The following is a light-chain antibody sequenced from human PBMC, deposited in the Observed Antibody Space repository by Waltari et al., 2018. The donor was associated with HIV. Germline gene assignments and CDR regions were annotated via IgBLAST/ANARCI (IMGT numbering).Light chain of an antibody. CDR2: EVS. CDR1: SSDVGSYNL. V-gene: IGLV2-23*02. CDR3: CSYAGSSTYV. J-gene: IGLJ1*01. Sequence: QSALTQPASVPGSPGQSITISCTGTSSDVGSYNLVSWYQQHPGKAPKLMIYEVSKLPSGVSNRFSGSKSGNTASRTISGLQAEDEADYYCCSYAGSSTYVFGTGTKVTVL.